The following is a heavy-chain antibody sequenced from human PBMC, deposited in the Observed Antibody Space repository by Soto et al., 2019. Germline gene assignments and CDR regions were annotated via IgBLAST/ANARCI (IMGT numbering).Heavy chain of an antibody. J-gene: IGHJ4*02. V-gene: IGHV3-23*01. CDR2: IVASGGRT. CDR3: VKDLVALSAIFDS. CDR1: VFTFGNYA. Sequence: PSETLRISCASSVFTFGNYAMCWVRQAPGKGLEWVSGIVASGGRTFYADSAKGRFTISRDNSRSTLYLQMNSLRADDTAVYHCVKDLVALSAIFDSWGRGTMVTVSS. D-gene: IGHD2-21*02.